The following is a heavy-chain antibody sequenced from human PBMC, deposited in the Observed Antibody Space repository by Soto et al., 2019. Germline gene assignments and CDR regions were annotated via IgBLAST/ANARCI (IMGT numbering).Heavy chain of an antibody. CDR1: GGTFSSHA. Sequence: SVKVSCKASGGTFSSHAISWVRQAPGQGLEWMGGIIPFFKATNYAQKFQGRVTITADDSTSTAYMDLYSLTSEDTAMYYCARDVTLNYYDGTFSYYAMDVWGQGTTVTVSS. J-gene: IGHJ6*02. D-gene: IGHD3-16*01. CDR3: ARDVTLNYYDGTFSYYAMDV. CDR2: IIPFFKAT. V-gene: IGHV1-69*13.